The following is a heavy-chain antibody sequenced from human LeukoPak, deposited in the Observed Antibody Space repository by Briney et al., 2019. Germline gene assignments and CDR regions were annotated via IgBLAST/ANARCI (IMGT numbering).Heavy chain of an antibody. CDR1: RGSIKTFY. Sequence: SEALSLTCTVSRGSIKTFYWSWIRQPAGKGLEWIGRIYTSGSTNYNPSLKSRVTMSVDTSKNQFSLKLTSVTAADTAVYYCVRDRRGNSGVYYFGYWGQGTLVTVSS. D-gene: IGHD1-26*01. CDR2: IYTSGST. J-gene: IGHJ4*02. V-gene: IGHV4-4*07. CDR3: VRDRRGNSGVYYFGY.